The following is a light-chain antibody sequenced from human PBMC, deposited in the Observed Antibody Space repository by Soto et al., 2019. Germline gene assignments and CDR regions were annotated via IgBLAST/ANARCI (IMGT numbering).Light chain of an antibody. Sequence: EIVLTQSPGTLSLSPGERATLSCRASQSVSSTYLAWYQQKPGQAPRLLIYGASTRATGIPDRFSGSGSGTDFTLTISSLQPEDFAVYYCQQYRSSPMYTFGQGSKLEI. CDR3: QQYRSSPMYT. V-gene: IGKV3-20*01. J-gene: IGKJ2*01. CDR2: GAS. CDR1: QSVSSTY.